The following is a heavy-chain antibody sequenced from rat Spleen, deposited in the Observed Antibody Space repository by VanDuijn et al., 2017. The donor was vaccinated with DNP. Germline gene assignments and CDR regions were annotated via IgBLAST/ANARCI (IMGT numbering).Heavy chain of an antibody. D-gene: IGHD1-11*01. CDR3: ARHYGGYLYYFDY. CDR2: ISTGGGNT. Sequence: EVQLVESGGGLVQPGRSLKLSCAASGFTLSDYNMAWVRQAPTKGLEWVASISTGGGNTYYPDSVKGRFTISRDNAKNTLYLQMNSLRSEDTATYYCARHYGGYLYYFDYWGHGVMVTVSS. J-gene: IGHJ2*01. CDR1: GFTLSDYN. V-gene: IGHV5S23*01.